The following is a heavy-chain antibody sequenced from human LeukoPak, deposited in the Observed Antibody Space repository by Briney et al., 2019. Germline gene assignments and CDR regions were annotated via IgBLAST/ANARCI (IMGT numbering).Heavy chain of an antibody. Sequence: GGSLRLSCAASGFTFSTYSMNWVRLAPGKGLEWVSSISSSSSYIYYADSVKGRFTISRDNAKNSLYLQMNSLRAEDTAVYYCARDRVAAAGAFDYWGQGTLVTVSS. D-gene: IGHD6-13*01. V-gene: IGHV3-21*01. J-gene: IGHJ4*02. CDR1: GFTFSTYS. CDR3: ARDRVAAAGAFDY. CDR2: ISSSSSYI.